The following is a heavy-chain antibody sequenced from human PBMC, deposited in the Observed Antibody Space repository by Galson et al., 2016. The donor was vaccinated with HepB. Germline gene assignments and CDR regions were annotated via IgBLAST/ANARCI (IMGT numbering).Heavy chain of an antibody. CDR2: IKRDGGEK. J-gene: IGHJ4*02. V-gene: IGHV3-7*01. CDR1: GXTFSSYW. Sequence: RLSCAASGXTFSSYWMTWVRQAPGKGLEXXANIKRDGGEKYYVDSAKGRFTISRDNAKKHVYLQMNSLRTEDTAVYYCVRVPYDFYSGPRFDCWGQGTLVTVSS. CDR3: VRVPYDFYSGPRFDC. D-gene: IGHD3-3*01.